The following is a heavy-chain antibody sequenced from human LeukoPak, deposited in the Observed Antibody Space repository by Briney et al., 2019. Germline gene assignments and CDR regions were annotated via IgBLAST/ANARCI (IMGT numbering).Heavy chain of an antibody. CDR3: ARDCSGGSCYYNMDY. V-gene: IGHV1-2*02. D-gene: IGHD2-15*01. J-gene: IGHJ4*02. CDR1: GYTFTGYY. Sequence: ASVKVSCTASGYTFTGYYMHWVRQAPGQGLEWMGWINPNSGGTNYAQKFQGRVTMTRDTSISTAYMELSRLRSDDTAVYYCARDCSGGSCYYNMDYWGQGTLVTVSS. CDR2: INPNSGGT.